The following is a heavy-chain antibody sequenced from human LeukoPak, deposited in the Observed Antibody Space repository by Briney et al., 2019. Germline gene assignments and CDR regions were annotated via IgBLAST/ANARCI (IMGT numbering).Heavy chain of an antibody. CDR2: IIPIFGTA. V-gene: IGHV1-69*05. D-gene: IGHD5-18*01. Sequence: SVKVSCKASGGTFSSYAIGWVRQAPGQGLEWMGRIIPIFGTANYAQKFQGRVTITTDESTSTAYMELSSLRSEDTAVYYCARDGGYSYGLPFDYWGQGTLVTVSS. CDR1: GGTFSSYA. J-gene: IGHJ4*02. CDR3: ARDGGYSYGLPFDY.